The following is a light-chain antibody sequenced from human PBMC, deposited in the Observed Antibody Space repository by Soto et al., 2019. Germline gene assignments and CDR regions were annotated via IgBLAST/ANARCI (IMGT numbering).Light chain of an antibody. CDR1: GSNIGANNN. Sequence: QPVLTQPPSVSGAPGQTVTISCTGSGSNIGANNNVHWYQQHPGTAPKLLIYGNSNRPSGVPDRCSRSRSGTSASLAITGLHAEDEADYYCQSYDHRVGAGVFGGGTKLTVL. V-gene: IGLV1-40*01. J-gene: IGLJ3*02. CDR2: GNS. CDR3: QSYDHRVGAGV.